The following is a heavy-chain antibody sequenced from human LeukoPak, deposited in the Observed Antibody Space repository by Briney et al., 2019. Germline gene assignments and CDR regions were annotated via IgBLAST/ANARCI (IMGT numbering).Heavy chain of an antibody. CDR2: ISGSGGST. CDR3: ARAFLFRGVVIDY. J-gene: IGHJ4*02. V-gene: IGHV3-23*01. D-gene: IGHD3-10*01. CDR1: GFTFSSYA. Sequence: PGGSLRLSCAASGFTFSSYAMSWVRQAPGTGLEWVSAISGSGGSTYYADSVKGRFTISRDNAKNSLYLQMDSLRAEDTAVYYCARAFLFRGVVIDYWGQGTLVTVSS.